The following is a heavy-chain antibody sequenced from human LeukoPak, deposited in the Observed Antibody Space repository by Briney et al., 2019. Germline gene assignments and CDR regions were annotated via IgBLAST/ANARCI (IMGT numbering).Heavy chain of an antibody. CDR1: GFTFSSHW. V-gene: IGHV3-7*01. Sequence: PGGSLRLSCAASGFTFSSHWMSWVRQAPGKGLEWVANINQAGSEKHYVDSVKGRFTISRDTAKSSLYLQMNSLRAEDTAVHYCARDGTAAGLYFDYWGQGTLVTVSS. J-gene: IGHJ4*02. CDR2: INQAGSEK. D-gene: IGHD6-13*01. CDR3: ARDGTAAGLYFDY.